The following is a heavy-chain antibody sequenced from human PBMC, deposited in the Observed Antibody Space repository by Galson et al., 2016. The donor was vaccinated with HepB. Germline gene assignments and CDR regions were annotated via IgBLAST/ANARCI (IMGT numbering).Heavy chain of an antibody. V-gene: IGHV3-11*01. CDR2: ISSSGNTI. J-gene: IGHJ4*02. CDR1: GFTFSDFY. Sequence: SLRLSCAASGFTFSDFYMSWIRQASGKGLEWVSYISSSGNTIYYAYSVKGRFTISRDNAKNSLYLEMNSLRADDTAVYYCARDPARLDYWGQGTLVTVSS. D-gene: IGHD6-6*01. CDR3: ARDPARLDY.